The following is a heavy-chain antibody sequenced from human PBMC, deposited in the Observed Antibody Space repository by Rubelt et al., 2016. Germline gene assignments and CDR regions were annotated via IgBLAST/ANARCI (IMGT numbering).Heavy chain of an antibody. V-gene: IGHV4-39*07. J-gene: IGHJ6*03. CDR1: GGSISSSSYY. CDR2: IYYSGST. CDR3: ARAVSYYDSSGYGYYYYMDV. D-gene: IGHD3-22*01. Sequence: QLQLQESGPGLVKPSETLSLTCTVSGGSISSSSYYWGWIRQPPGKGLEWIGSIYYSGSTYYNPSLKSRVTISGDTSKNQFSLKLGSVTAADTAVYYCARAVSYYDSSGYGYYYYMDVWGKGTTVTVSS.